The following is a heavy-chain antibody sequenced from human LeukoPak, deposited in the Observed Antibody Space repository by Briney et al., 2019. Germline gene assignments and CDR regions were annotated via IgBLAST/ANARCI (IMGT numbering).Heavy chain of an antibody. Sequence: ASVKVSCKASGYTFTSYGISWVRQAPGQGLEWMGWISAYNGNTNYAQKLQGRVTMTTDTSTSTACMELRSLRSDDTAVYYCARDAQRYSSGWYTGYWGQGTLVTVSS. CDR2: ISAYNGNT. V-gene: IGHV1-18*01. D-gene: IGHD6-19*01. CDR3: ARDAQRYSSGWYTGY. CDR1: GYTFTSYG. J-gene: IGHJ4*02.